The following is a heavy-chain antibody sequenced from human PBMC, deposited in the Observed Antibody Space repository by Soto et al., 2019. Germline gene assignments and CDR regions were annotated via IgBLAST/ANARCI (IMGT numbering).Heavy chain of an antibody. J-gene: IGHJ4*02. CDR1: GYTFTGYY. D-gene: IGHD6-6*01. Sequence: ASVKVSCKASGYTFTGYYMHWVRQAPGQGLEWMGWISANNGNTNYAQKLQGRVTMTTDTSTSTAYMELRSLRSDDTAVYYCARGYSSSSSLDYWGQGTLVTVSS. V-gene: IGHV1-18*04. CDR2: ISANNGNT. CDR3: ARGYSSSSSLDY.